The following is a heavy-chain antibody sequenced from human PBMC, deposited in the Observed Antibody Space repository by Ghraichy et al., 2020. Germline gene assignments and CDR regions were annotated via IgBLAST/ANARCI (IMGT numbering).Heavy chain of an antibody. Sequence: GESLNISCAASGFSFSNAWMSWVRQAPGKGLEWVGLIKSKTDGGPIDYAVPVKGRFTISRDDSINTLYLQMNSLKTEDTAVYYCIRGSGYYEYWGQGTLVTVSS. D-gene: IGHD3-22*01. CDR3: IRGSGYYEY. CDR1: GFSFSNAW. J-gene: IGHJ4*02. CDR2: IKSKTDGGPI. V-gene: IGHV3-15*01.